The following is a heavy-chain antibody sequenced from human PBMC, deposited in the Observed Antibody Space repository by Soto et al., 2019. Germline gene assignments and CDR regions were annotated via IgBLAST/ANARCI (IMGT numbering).Heavy chain of an antibody. Sequence: GGSLRLSCAASGFTVSSNYMSWVRQAPGKGLEWVSVIYSGGSTYYADSVKGRFTISRDNSKNTLYLQMNSLRAEDTAVYYCASEHYYDSSGSLDYWGQGTLVTVSS. J-gene: IGHJ4*02. V-gene: IGHV3-66*01. D-gene: IGHD3-22*01. CDR1: GFTVSSNY. CDR3: ASEHYYDSSGSLDY. CDR2: IYSGGST.